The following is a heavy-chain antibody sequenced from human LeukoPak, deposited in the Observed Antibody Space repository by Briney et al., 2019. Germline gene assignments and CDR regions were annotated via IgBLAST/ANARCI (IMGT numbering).Heavy chain of an antibody. CDR2: ISYDGSNK. CDR3: ASLPRLSVVRELQDY. CDR1: GFTFSSYA. J-gene: IGHJ4*02. V-gene: IGHV3-30*04. Sequence: TGGSLRLSCAASGFTFSSYAMHWVRQAPGKGLEWVAVISYDGSNKYYADSVKGRFTISRDNSKNTLYLQMNSLRAEDTAVYYCASLPRLSVVRELQDYWGQGTLVTVSS. D-gene: IGHD1-7*01.